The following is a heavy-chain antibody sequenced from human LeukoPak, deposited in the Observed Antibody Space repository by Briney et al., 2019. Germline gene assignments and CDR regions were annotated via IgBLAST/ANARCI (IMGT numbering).Heavy chain of an antibody. CDR3: AKVGSQWDYSNYFDY. CDR1: GYTFTGYY. Sequence: SCKASGYTFTGYYMHWVRQAPGKGLDWVAFIRYDGSNRYYADSVKGRFTISRDNSKNTLYLQMNSLRAEDTAVYYCAKVGSQWDYSNYFDYWGQGTLVTVSS. CDR2: IRYDGSNR. D-gene: IGHD4-11*01. J-gene: IGHJ4*02. V-gene: IGHV3-30*02.